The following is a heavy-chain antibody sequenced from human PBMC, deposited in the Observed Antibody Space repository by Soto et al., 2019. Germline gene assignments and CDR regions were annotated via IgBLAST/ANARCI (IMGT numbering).Heavy chain of an antibody. CDR3: ARDEGYKWNYGGSWFDP. J-gene: IGHJ5*02. D-gene: IGHD1-7*01. Sequence: QVQLVQSGAEVKKPGASVKVSCKASGYTFTSYGISWVRQAPGQGLEWMGWISAYNGNTNYAQKLQGRVTMTTDTSTSTAYMELRSLRSDATAVYYCARDEGYKWNYGGSWFDPWGQGTLVTVSS. V-gene: IGHV1-18*01. CDR1: GYTFTSYG. CDR2: ISAYNGNT.